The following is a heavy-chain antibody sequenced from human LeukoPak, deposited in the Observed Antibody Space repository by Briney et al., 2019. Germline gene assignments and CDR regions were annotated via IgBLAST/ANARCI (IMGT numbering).Heavy chain of an antibody. CDR1: GGSISSGGYY. Sequence: PSETLSLTCTVSGGSISSGGYYWSWIRQHPGKGLEWMGYIYYSGSTYYNPSLKSRVTISVDTSKNQFSLKLSSVTAADTAVYYCARAGYYDSSGYYFSRYYYYGMDVWGQGTTVTVSS. V-gene: IGHV4-31*03. J-gene: IGHJ6*02. CDR3: ARAGYYDSSGYYFSRYYYYGMDV. CDR2: IYYSGST. D-gene: IGHD3-22*01.